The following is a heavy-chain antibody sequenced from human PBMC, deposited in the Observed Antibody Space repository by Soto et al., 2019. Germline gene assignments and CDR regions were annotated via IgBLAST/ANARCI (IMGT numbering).Heavy chain of an antibody. V-gene: IGHV3-49*04. D-gene: IGHD6-6*01. CDR1: GVTFGDYS. Sequence: GGSLRLPCTASGVTFGDYSMSLVRHAPGKGLEWVGFIRSKAYGGTTEYAASVKGRFTISRDDSKSIAYLQMNSLKTEDTAVYYCTLDGWGPEKQLRDDYWGQGTLVTVSS. J-gene: IGHJ4*02. CDR2: IRSKAYGGTT. CDR3: TLDGWGPEKQLRDDY.